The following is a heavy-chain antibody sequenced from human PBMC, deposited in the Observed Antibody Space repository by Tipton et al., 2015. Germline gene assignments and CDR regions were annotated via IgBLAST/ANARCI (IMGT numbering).Heavy chain of an antibody. J-gene: IGHJ4*02. CDR3: ACQDYGSLTRDYQTVDF. CDR2: ISHSGNT. CDR1: AHSISSDYY. Sequence: TLSLTCAVSAHSISSDYYWGWIRQPPGKGLEWIGSISHSGNTYYNPSLKSRVTMSRDTPKNQFSLKLTSVTAADTAVYYCACQDYGSLTRDYQTVDFWGQGNLVNVPS. D-gene: IGHD3-9*01. V-gene: IGHV4-38-2*01.